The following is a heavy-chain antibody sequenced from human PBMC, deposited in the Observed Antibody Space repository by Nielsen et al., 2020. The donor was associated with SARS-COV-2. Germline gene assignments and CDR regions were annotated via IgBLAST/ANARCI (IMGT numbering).Heavy chain of an antibody. J-gene: IGHJ3*01. V-gene: IGHV3-74*01. CDR1: GFTFTAYW. CDR3: ARDGVVGSTNTFDV. D-gene: IGHD1-26*01. CDR2: INFDGTGT. Sequence: GESLKIFCTASGFTFTAYWMHWVRQAPGKGLTWVSHINFDGTGTSYADSVKGRFTISRDNAKNTVYLQMNSLRAEDTAVYYCARDGVVGSTNTFDVWGQGTVVTVSS.